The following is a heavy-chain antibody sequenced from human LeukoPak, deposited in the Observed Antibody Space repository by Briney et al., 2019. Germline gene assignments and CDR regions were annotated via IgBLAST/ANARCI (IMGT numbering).Heavy chain of an antibody. CDR2: IQSDASQI. CDR3: AKDFVSGSYRIGAFDI. Sequence: GGSLRLSCAASRFNFRGSGMHWVRQAPGTGLEWVAFIQSDASQIYYADSVKGRFTISRDNSKNTLYLQMNSLRAEDTAVYCCAKDFVSGSYRIGAFDIWGQGTMVTVSS. D-gene: IGHD1-26*01. V-gene: IGHV3-30*02. J-gene: IGHJ3*02. CDR1: RFNFRGSG.